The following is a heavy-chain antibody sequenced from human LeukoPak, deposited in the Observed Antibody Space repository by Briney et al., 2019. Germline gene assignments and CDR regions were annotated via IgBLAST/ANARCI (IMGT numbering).Heavy chain of an antibody. D-gene: IGHD1-1*01. CDR1: GFTLSSYS. J-gene: IGHJ4*02. CDR3: ATSRTFDY. Sequence: GGSLRLSCAASGFTLSSYSMNWVRQAPGKGLVWVSRINSDGSSTSYADSVKGRFTISRDNTKNTLYLQMNSLRAEDTAMYYCATSRTFDYWGQGTLVTVSS. CDR2: INSDGSST. V-gene: IGHV3-74*01.